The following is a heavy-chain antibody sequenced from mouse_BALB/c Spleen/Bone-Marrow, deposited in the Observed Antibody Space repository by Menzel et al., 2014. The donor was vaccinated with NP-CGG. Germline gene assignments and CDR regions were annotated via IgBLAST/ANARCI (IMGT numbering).Heavy chain of an antibody. CDR2: SRTPKKKYTR. V-gene: IGHV7-1*02. CDR3: ARDVGYGNYFVY. J-gene: IGHJ3*01. D-gene: IGHD2-10*02. Sequence: EGRLVESGGGSAQPGDSLRLSCATSGITFSDCEMEWGRQPPVKREEWMCRSRTPKKKYTRDDSAYVKGRFIVSRDTSQSVLFLHMNALRAEDTAIYYCARDVGYGNYFVYWGQGTLDTVSA. CDR1: GITFSDCE.